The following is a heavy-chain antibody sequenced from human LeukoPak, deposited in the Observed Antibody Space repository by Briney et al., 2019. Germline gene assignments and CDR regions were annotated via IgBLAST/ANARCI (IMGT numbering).Heavy chain of an antibody. CDR3: ARGSTGPQDAFDI. Sequence: SETLSLTCGVYGGSFSGYYWSWIRQPPGKGLEWIGEINHSGSTNYNPSLKSRVTISVDTSKNQFSLKLSSVTAADTAVYYCARGSTGPQDAFDIWGQGTMVTVSS. J-gene: IGHJ3*02. CDR2: INHSGST. CDR1: GGSFSGYY. V-gene: IGHV4-34*01.